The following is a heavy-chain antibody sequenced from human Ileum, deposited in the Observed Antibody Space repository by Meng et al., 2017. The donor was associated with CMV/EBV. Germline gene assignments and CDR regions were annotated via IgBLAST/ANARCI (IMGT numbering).Heavy chain of an antibody. Sequence: CGFTVSPDGMHWVRQAPGEGLGWVAVISYDGSNKYYADSVKGRFTISRDNSKNTLYLQMNSLRAEDTAVYYCARDRTFYSGNYWCDYWGQGTLVTVSS. CDR1: GFTVSPDG. V-gene: IGHV3-30*04. CDR3: ARDRTFYSGNYWCDY. CDR2: ISYDGSNK. J-gene: IGHJ4*02. D-gene: IGHD1-26*01.